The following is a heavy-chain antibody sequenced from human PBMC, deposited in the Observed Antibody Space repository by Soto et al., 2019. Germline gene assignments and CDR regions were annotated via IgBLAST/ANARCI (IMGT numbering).Heavy chain of an antibody. J-gene: IGHJ5*02. Sequence: EVQLVESGGGLVQPGGSLRLSCAASGFSVSDNYMSWVRQAPGKGLEWISVIYSSGDTYYADSVKCRLTISRDNSRKTRYIQINALRVEDTAIDYSARDPGYGRGVSFDRWGQGNQFTGSS. CDR1: GFSVSDNY. CDR3: ARDPGYGRGVSFDR. CDR2: IYSSGDT. D-gene: IGHD2-8*01. V-gene: IGHV3-66*01.